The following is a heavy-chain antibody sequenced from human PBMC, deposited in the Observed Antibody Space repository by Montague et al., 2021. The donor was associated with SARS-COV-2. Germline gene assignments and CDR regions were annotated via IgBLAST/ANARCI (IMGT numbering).Heavy chain of an antibody. V-gene: IGHV4-39*01. CDR1: GDSIRNSDYS. J-gene: IGHJ4*02. D-gene: IGHD2-15*01. Sequence: SKTLSLTCTVSGDSIRNSDYSWGWVRQPPGKGLEWIGNIYNGGTTFYXXXLKSRVTIFVDTSKNQFSLKLSSVTAADTAVYYCATRTRYPQNDFGFWGQGTLVTVSS. CDR2: IYNGGTT. CDR3: ATRTRYPQNDFGF.